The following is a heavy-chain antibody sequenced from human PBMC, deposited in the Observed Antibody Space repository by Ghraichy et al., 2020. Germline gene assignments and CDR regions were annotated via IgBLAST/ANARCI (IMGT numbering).Heavy chain of an antibody. Sequence: SETLSLTCTVSGGSIRSYYWSWIRQPPGKGLEWIGYIYYSGSTNYNPSFKSRVTISVDTSKNQFSLKLSSVTAADTAVYYGARAGNGSPFDIWGQGTMVTVSS. D-gene: IGHD2-15*01. CDR3: ARAGNGSPFDI. V-gene: IGHV4-59*01. J-gene: IGHJ3*02. CDR1: GGSIRSYY. CDR2: IYYSGST.